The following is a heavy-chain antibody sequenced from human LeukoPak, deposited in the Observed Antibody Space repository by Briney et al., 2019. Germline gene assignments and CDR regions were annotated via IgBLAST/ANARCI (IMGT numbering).Heavy chain of an antibody. CDR3: ARLRAASGSFDY. V-gene: IGHV4-31*01. Sequence: SETLSLTCTVSGDSISSGGYYWSWIRQHPGKGLEGIGYICYSGRTFHNPYLKSPLTISVHSSTTQSSLKLPSVTAADTAVYFSARLRAASGSFDYWGQGTLVTVSS. CDR2: ICYSGRT. D-gene: IGHD6-13*01. J-gene: IGHJ4*02. CDR1: GDSISSGGYY.